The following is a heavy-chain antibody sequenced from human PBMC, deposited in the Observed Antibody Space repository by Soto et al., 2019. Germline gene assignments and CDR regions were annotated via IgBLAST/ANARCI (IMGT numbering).Heavy chain of an antibody. Sequence: WLLLPPRKWLEWIGSIYYSGSTSYNPSLKSRVTISVDTSKNQFSLKLSSVTAADTAVYYCARRALLVYYYYYGMDVWGQGT. CDR2: IYYSGST. CDR3: ARRALLVYYYYYGMDV. J-gene: IGHJ6*02. V-gene: IGHV4-30-2*03. D-gene: IGHD1-26*01.